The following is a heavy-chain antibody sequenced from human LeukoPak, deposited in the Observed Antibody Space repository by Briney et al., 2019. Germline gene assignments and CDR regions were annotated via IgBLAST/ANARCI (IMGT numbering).Heavy chain of an antibody. CDR1: GGSISSSSYF. Sequence: SETLSLTCTVSGGSISSSSYFWGWIRQPPGKGLEWIGTIYYTGSTNYNPSLKSRATISVDTSKNQFSLQLTSVTAADTAMYYCARAQGYDSSYYFDYWGQGTLVTVSS. V-gene: IGHV4-39*07. CDR2: IYYTGST. D-gene: IGHD3-22*01. CDR3: ARAQGYDSSYYFDY. J-gene: IGHJ4*02.